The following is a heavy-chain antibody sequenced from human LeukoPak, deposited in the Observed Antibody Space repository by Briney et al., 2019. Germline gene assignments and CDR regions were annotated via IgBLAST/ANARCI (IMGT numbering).Heavy chain of an antibody. CDR3: ARIMITFGGVIAHYYFDY. CDR1: GYSFTSYR. V-gene: IGHV5-51*01. J-gene: IGHJ4*02. CDR2: IYPGDSDT. D-gene: IGHD3-16*02. Sequence: GESLKISCKGSGYSFTSYRIGWVRQMPGKGLEWMGIIYPGDSDTRYSPSFQGQVTISADKSISTAYLQWSSLKASDTAMYYCARIMITFGGVIAHYYFDYWGQGTLVTVSS.